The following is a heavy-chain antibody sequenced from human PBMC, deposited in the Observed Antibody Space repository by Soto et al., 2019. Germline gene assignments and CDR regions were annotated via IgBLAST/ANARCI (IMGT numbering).Heavy chain of an antibody. Sequence: QVHLKESGPGVVKPSGTLSLTCTVSGVSIISNNWWSWVRQSPEKKLEWIGAIHFSGVTNDNPSLKSRLSISMDQSKNQFSLTLYSATAADTAVYYCARGGFGDTGVYLEAYHTLDVWGEGTAVSVSS. CDR3: ARGGFGDTGVYLEAYHTLDV. CDR1: GVSIISNNW. D-gene: IGHD3-3*01. CDR2: IHFSGVT. V-gene: IGHV4-4*02. J-gene: IGHJ6*04.